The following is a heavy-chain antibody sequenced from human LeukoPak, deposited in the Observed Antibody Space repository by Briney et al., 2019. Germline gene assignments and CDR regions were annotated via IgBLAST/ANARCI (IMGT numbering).Heavy chain of an antibody. J-gene: IGHJ4*02. V-gene: IGHV3-30*18. CDR1: GFTFSNYG. Sequence: HPGRSLRLSRAASGFTFSNYGIHWIRQAPGKGLEWVAVISYDGSNKYYADSVKGRFTISRDNFKNTLYLQMNSLRAEDTAVYYCAKEGDGSPTFDYWGQGSLVTVSP. CDR3: AKEGDGSPTFDY. D-gene: IGHD2-21*01. CDR2: ISYDGSNK.